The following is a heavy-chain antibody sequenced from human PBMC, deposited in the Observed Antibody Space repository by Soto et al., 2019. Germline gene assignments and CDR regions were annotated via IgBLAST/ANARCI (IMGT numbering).Heavy chain of an antibody. CDR2: IIPIFGTA. V-gene: IGHV1-69*06. Sequence: QVQLVQTGAEVKKPGSSVKVSCKASGGTFSSYAISWVRQAPGQGLEWMGGIIPIFGTANYAQKFQGRVTITADKSTSTAYMELSSLRSEDTAVYYCARDRVYCSSTSCSTGYGMDVWGQGTTVTVSS. CDR3: ARDRVYCSSTSCSTGYGMDV. J-gene: IGHJ6*02. CDR1: GGTFSSYA. D-gene: IGHD2-2*02.